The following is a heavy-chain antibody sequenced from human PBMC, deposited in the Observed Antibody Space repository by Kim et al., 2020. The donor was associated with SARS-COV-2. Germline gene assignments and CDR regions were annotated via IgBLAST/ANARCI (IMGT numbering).Heavy chain of an antibody. CDR1: GYTFTTYA. Sequence: ASVKVSCKASGYTFTTYAMIWVRQAPGQGLEWMGWINTNTGNPTYAQGFTGRFVFSLDTSVSTAYLQISSLKAEDTAVYYCARPGRAAAIDYWGEGTLVTLPS. J-gene: IGHJ4*02. V-gene: IGHV7-4-1*02. D-gene: IGHD6-13*01. CDR2: INTNTGNP. CDR3: ARPGRAAAIDY.